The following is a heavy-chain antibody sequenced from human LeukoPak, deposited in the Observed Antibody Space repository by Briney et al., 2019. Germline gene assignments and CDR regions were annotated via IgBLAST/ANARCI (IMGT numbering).Heavy chain of an antibody. Sequence: ASVKVSCKASGYTFTGYYMHWVRQAPGQGLEWMGWINPNSGGTNYAQKLQGRVTMTTDTSTSTAYMELRSLRSDDTAVYYCARSLLNALRFLEWLNYMDVWGEGTTVTVSS. V-gene: IGHV1-2*02. D-gene: IGHD3-3*01. CDR1: GYTFTGYY. CDR3: ARSLLNALRFLEWLNYMDV. CDR2: INPNSGGT. J-gene: IGHJ6*03.